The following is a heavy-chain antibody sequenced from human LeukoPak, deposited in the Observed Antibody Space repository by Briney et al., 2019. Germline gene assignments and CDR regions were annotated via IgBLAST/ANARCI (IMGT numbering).Heavy chain of an antibody. J-gene: IGHJ4*02. V-gene: IGHV3-30*18. Sequence: PGRSLRLSCAASGFTFSSYGVHWVHQAPGKGLEWVAVISYDGSNKYYADSVKGRFTISRNNSKNTLYLQMNSLRAEDTAVYYCAKDHGLRYFDWGFDYWGQGTLVTVSS. D-gene: IGHD3-9*01. CDR3: AKDHGLRYFDWGFDY. CDR2: ISYDGSNK. CDR1: GFTFSSYG.